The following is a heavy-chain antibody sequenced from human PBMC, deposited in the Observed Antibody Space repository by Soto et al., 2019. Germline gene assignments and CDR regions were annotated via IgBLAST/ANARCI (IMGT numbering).Heavy chain of an antibody. CDR3: ARGLSSLAARLSSYAYYYNYTDV. CDR1: GFTVSSNY. V-gene: IGHV3-66*01. CDR2: IYSGGST. Sequence: EVQLVESGGGLVQPGGSLRLSCAASGFTVSSNYMSWVRQAPGKGLEWVSVIYSGGSTYYADSVKGRFTISRDNSKDTLYLQMNILRAEDTAVYYCARGLSSLAARLSSYAYYYNYTDVWGKGTTVTVSS. J-gene: IGHJ6*03. D-gene: IGHD6-6*01.